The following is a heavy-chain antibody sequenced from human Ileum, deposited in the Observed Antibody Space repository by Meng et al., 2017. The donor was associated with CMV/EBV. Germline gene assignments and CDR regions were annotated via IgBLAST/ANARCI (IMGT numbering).Heavy chain of an antibody. CDR3: ARDGVPLGLNY. Sequence: SLNISCAASGFIFSYSVMYWVRQAPGKGLEWVANIKQDGSEKYYVDSVKGRFNIARDNAKNSLYLQMNRLSAEDTAVDYCARDGVPLGLNYWGQGTLVTVSS. CDR1: GFIFSYSV. D-gene: IGHD1-1*01. J-gene: IGHJ4*02. CDR2: IKQDGSEK. V-gene: IGHV3-7*01.